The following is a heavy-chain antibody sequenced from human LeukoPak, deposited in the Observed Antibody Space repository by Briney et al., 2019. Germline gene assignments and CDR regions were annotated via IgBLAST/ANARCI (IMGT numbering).Heavy chain of an antibody. J-gene: IGHJ4*02. D-gene: IGHD1-26*01. CDR2: MNPNSGNT. CDR1: GYTFTSYD. Sequence: ASVKVSCKASGYTFTSYDINWVRQATGQGLEWMGWMNPNSGNTGYAQKLQGRVTMTTDTSTSTAYMELRSLRSDDTAVYYCARGSIVGATTVDYWGQGTLVTVSS. V-gene: IGHV1-8*02. CDR3: ARGSIVGATTVDY.